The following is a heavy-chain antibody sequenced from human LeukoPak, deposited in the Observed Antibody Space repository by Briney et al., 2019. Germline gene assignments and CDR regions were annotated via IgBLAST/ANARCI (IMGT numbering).Heavy chain of an antibody. CDR1: GFTFSTYS. V-gene: IGHV3-21*01. D-gene: IGHD6-19*01. J-gene: IGHJ4*02. CDR3: ARERERGDRYRSGD. CDR2: ISKSSSEA. Sequence: PGGSLRLSCVASGFTFSTYSLNWVRQAPGKGLEWVSCISKSSSEAYYADSVKGRFTISRDNAKNSLYLQMNSLRAEDTAVYYCARERERGDRYRSGDWGQGTGVTVSS.